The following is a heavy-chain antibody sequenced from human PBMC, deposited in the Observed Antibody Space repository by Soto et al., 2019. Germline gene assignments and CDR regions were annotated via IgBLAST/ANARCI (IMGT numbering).Heavy chain of an antibody. D-gene: IGHD3-9*01. V-gene: IGHV1-69*13. J-gene: IGHJ4*02. CDR1: GGTFSSYA. Sequence: ASVKVSCKASGGTFSSYAISWVRQAPGQGLEWMGGIIPIFGTANYAQKFQGRVTITADESTSTAYMELSSLRSEDTAVYYRARGNYDILTGYFLWGQGTLVTVSS. CDR3: ARGNYDILTGYFL. CDR2: IIPIFGTA.